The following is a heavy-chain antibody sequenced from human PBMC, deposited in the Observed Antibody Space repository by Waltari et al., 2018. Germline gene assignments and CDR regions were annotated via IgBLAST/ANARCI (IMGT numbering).Heavy chain of an antibody. CDR3: ARDGGPLGRYFDY. D-gene: IGHD3-16*01. CDR1: GFTFSSYW. J-gene: IGHJ4*02. V-gene: IGHV3-7*01. CDR2: IKQDGSGK. Sequence: EVQLVESGGGLVQPGGSLRLSCAASGFTFSSYWMSWVRQAPGKGLEWVANIKQDGSGKYYVDSVKGRFTISRDNAKNSLYLQMNSLRAEDTAVYYCARDGGPLGRYFDYWGQGTLVTVSS.